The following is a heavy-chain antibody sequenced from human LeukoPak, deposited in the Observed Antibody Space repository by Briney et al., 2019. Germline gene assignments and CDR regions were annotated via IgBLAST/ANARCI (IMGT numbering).Heavy chain of an antibody. V-gene: IGHV1-2*04. CDR1: GYTFTGYY. CDR3: ARDSGSYYAHD. J-gene: IGHJ4*02. CDR2: INPNSGGT. D-gene: IGHD1-26*01. Sequence: WASVTVSCKASGYTFTGYYMHWVRQAPGQGLEWMGWINPNSGGTNYAQKFQGWVTMTRDTSISTAYMELSRLRSDDTAVYYCARDSGSYYAHDWGQGTLVTVSS.